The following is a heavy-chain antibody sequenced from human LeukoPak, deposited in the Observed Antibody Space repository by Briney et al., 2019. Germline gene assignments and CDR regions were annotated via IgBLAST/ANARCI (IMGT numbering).Heavy chain of an antibody. CDR2: ISSSSSYI. CDR3: ARSGIAVAGIDY. D-gene: IGHD6-19*01. Sequence: PGGSLRLSCAASGFTFSSYSMNWDRQAPGKGLEWVSSISSSSSYIYYADSVKGRFTISRDNAKNSLYLQMNSLRAEDTAVYYCARSGIAVAGIDYWGQGTLVTVSS. CDR1: GFTFSSYS. J-gene: IGHJ4*02. V-gene: IGHV3-21*01.